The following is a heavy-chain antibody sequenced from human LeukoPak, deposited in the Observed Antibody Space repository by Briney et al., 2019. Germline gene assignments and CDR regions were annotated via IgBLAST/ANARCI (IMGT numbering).Heavy chain of an antibody. CDR3: ARVSLDSSGAHFDY. J-gene: IGHJ4*02. CDR1: GFRFSSYA. D-gene: IGHD6-19*01. V-gene: IGHV3-23*01. CDR2: ISGSGVST. Sequence: GGSLRLSCAASGFRFSSYAMSWVRQAPGKGLEWVSAISGSGVSTYYADSVKGRFTISRDNSKNTLYLQMNSLRAEDTAVYYCARVSLDSSGAHFDYWGQGTLVTVSS.